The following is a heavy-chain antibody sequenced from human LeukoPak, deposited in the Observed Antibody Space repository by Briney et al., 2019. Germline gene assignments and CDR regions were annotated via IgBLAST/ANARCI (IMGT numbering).Heavy chain of an antibody. J-gene: IGHJ4*02. CDR3: AREEEYYYGSGSSPY. V-gene: IGHV1-69*13. D-gene: IGHD3-10*01. CDR2: IIPIFGTA. Sequence: ASVKVSCKASRDTFINNVISWLRQVPGQGLEWMGGIIPIFGTANYAQKFQGRVTITADESTSTAYMELSSLRSEDTAVYYCAREEEYYYGSGSSPYWGQGTLVTVSS. CDR1: RDTFINNV.